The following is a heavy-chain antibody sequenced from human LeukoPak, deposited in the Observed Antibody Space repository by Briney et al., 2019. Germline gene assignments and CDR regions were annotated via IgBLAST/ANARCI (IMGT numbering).Heavy chain of an antibody. Sequence: SETLSLTCAVYGGSFSGYYWSWFRRPAGKGLEWIVEFNHSGSTNYNPSLKSRVTISVDTSKNQFSLKLTSVTAADTAVYYCARVPAGKLGITDYWGQGTLVTVSS. D-gene: IGHD7-27*01. CDR3: ARVPAGKLGITDY. CDR1: GGSFSGYY. CDR2: FNHSGST. J-gene: IGHJ4*02. V-gene: IGHV4-34*01.